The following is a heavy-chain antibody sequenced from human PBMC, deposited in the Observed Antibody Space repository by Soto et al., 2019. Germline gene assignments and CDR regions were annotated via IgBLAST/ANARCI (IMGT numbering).Heavy chain of an antibody. D-gene: IGHD2-2*02. Sequence: PGWSLRLSCASSVFTFIDSWMTWFRQAPGKGLEWVADMNQNGGETYYVDSVKGRFTISRDNAKTALYLQMNSLSVEDTAIYYCARVDCSPSDCYNLYYGRDVWGQGTTVTVSS. CDR3: ARVDCSPSDCYNLYYGRDV. CDR1: VFTFIDSW. CDR2: MNQNGGET. V-gene: IGHV3-7*04. J-gene: IGHJ6*02.